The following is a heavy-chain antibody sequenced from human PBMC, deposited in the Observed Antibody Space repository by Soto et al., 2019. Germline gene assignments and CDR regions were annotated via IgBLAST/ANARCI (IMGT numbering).Heavy chain of an antibody. Sequence: QVQVVQSGAEVKSPGSSVKVSCKASGGTFSSYAINWVRQAPGQGPEWMGGIIPIFGTLNYTQKFQGRVTITADESTSTAYMELSSLRSDDTAVYYCARVGWESSGWSPSGLDVWGQGTTVTVSS. V-gene: IGHV1-69*01. J-gene: IGHJ6*02. CDR1: GGTFSSYA. CDR3: ARVGWESSGWSPSGLDV. D-gene: IGHD6-19*01. CDR2: IIPIFGTL.